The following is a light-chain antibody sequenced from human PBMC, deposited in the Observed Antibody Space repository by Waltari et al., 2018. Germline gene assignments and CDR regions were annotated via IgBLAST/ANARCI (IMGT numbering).Light chain of an antibody. CDR2: YDT. Sequence: YVLTPPPPRSLSAGQPPSITCDLNPIVSPLVHLCQERPGQAPVTVIYYDTDRPSGIPERFSGSNSGDTATLTISRVEAGDEADYYCQVWDSSRAHVIFGGGTRLTVL. V-gene: IGLV3-21*04. CDR3: QVWDSSRAHVI. J-gene: IGLJ2*01. CDR1: PIVSPL.